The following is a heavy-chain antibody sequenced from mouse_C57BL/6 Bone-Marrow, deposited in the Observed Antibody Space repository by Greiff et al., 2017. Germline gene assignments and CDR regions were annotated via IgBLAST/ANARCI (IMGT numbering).Heavy chain of an antibody. J-gene: IGHJ2*01. CDR1: GYTFTSYG. D-gene: IGHD1-1*01. CDR2: LYPRSGNT. V-gene: IGHV1-81*01. CDR3: ARSGFITTMVPFDY. Sequence: VQLQESGAELARPGASVKLSCKASGYTFTSYGISWVKQRTGQCLEWIGELYPRSGNTYYNEQFKGKATLTADKSTSTAYMELRSLTSGDSAVYFCARSGFITTMVPFDYWGQGTTLTVSS.